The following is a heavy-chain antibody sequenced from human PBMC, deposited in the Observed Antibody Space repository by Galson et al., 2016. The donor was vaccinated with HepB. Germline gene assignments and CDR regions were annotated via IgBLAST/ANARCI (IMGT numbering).Heavy chain of an antibody. CDR3: ARVRQWLRRNYYYYGMDV. Sequence: SVKVSCKASGYTFTGYYMHWVRQAPGQGLEWMGWINPNSGGTHYAQKFQGRVTMTRDTSISTAYMELSRLRSDDTAVYYCARVRQWLRRNYYYYGMDVWGQGTTVTVSS. CDR2: INPNSGGT. CDR1: GYTFTGYY. J-gene: IGHJ6*02. D-gene: IGHD6-19*01. V-gene: IGHV1-2*02.